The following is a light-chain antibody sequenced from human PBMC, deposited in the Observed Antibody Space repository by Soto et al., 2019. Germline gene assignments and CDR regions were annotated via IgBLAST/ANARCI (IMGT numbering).Light chain of an antibody. CDR3: QHCYGYSEA. CDR2: EAS. J-gene: IGKJ3*01. V-gene: IGKV1-5*03. CDR1: QTISSW. Sequence: LQMTQSPSPLSASVGDRVTITCRAGQTISSWLAWYQQKPGKAPKLLIYEASTLKSGVPSRFSGSGSGTEFTLTISSLQPDDFATYYCQHCYGYSEAFGRGTKVDIK.